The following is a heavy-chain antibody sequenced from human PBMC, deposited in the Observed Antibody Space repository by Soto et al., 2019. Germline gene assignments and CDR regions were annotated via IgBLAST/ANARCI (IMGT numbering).Heavy chain of an antibody. J-gene: IGHJ4*02. CDR1: GYRFTTHY. V-gene: IGHV1-2*06. D-gene: IGHD5-18*01. CDR3: ARDGNFALRGYSFGFDF. CDR2: MNVGTGGT. Sequence: ASVKVSCKASGYRFTTHYIHWVRQAPGQGLEWMGRMNVGTGGTTYAHKFQGRVTMTRDTSIRTAYLEVSSVKSDDTAMYYCARDGNFALRGYSFGFDFWGQGTLVTVSS.